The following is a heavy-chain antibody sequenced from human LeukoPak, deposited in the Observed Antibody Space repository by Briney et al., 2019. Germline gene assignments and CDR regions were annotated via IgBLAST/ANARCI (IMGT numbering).Heavy chain of an antibody. Sequence: ETLSLTCTVSGDSINDHYWSWVRQAPGKGLEWVSTISGSGANTYYADSVRGRFTISRDNSKNTLYLHMNSLRAEDTAVYYCAKERAGYTNPYYFDYWGQGTLVTVSS. CDR1: GDSINDHY. J-gene: IGHJ4*02. V-gene: IGHV3-23*01. D-gene: IGHD3-16*02. CDR2: ISGSGANT. CDR3: AKERAGYTNPYYFDY.